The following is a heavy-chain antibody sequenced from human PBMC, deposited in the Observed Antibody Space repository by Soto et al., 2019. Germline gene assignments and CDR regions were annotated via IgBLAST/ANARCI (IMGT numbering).Heavy chain of an antibody. CDR2: IGGSGGSP. J-gene: IGHJ4*02. Sequence: EVQLLESGGGLVQPGGSLRLSCAASGFTFSSYAMSWVRQAPGKGLEWVSAIGGSGGSPYYADSVKCRFSISRDNAKNTLYLQMNSLRAEDTAVYFGAKSPGPRFWRGYYRDYWGQGTLVTVSS. D-gene: IGHD3-3*01. CDR1: GFTFSSYA. CDR3: AKSPGPRFWRGYYRDY. V-gene: IGHV3-23*01.